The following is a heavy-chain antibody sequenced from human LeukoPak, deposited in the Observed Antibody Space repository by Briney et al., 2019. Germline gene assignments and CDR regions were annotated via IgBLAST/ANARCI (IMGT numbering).Heavy chain of an antibody. CDR1: GFTFSSYW. Sequence: PGGSLRLSCAASGFTFSSYWMSWVRQAPGKGLEWVANIKQDGSEKYYVDSVKGRFTISRDNAKNSLYLQMNSLRAEDTAVYYCARDPGGFGLPVDIWGQGTMVTVSS. D-gene: IGHD3/OR15-3a*01. CDR2: IKQDGSEK. J-gene: IGHJ3*02. V-gene: IGHV3-7*01. CDR3: ARDPGGFGLPVDI.